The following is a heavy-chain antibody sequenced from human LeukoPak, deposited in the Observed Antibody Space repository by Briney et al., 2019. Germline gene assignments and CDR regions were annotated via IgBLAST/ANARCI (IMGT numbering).Heavy chain of an antibody. CDR2: ISAYNGNT. Sequence: GAPVKVSCKASGYTFTSYGISWVRQAPGQGLEWMGWISAYNGNTNYAQKLQGRVTMTTDTSTSTAYMELRSLRSDDTAVYYCPRDQELAHPRMTTVEEGMDVWGQGTTVTVSS. J-gene: IGHJ6*02. CDR1: GYTFTSYG. V-gene: IGHV1-18*01. CDR3: PRDQELAHPRMTTVEEGMDV. D-gene: IGHD4-23*01.